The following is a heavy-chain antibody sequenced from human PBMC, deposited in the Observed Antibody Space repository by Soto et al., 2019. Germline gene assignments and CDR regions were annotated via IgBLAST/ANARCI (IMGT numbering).Heavy chain of an antibody. J-gene: IGHJ4*02. D-gene: IGHD1-26*01. CDR2: ISSSSSYI. Sequence: GGSLRLSCAASGFTFSSYSMNWVRQAPGKGLEWVSSISSSSSYIYYADSVKGRFTISRDNAKNSLYLQMNILRAEDRAVYYWARYRVSSGSPFDYWGQGTLVTVSS. V-gene: IGHV3-21*01. CDR3: ARYRVSSGSPFDY. CDR1: GFTFSSYS.